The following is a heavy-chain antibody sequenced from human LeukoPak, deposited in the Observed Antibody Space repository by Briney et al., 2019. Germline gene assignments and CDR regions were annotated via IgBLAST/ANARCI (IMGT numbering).Heavy chain of an antibody. D-gene: IGHD1-26*01. J-gene: IGHJ4*02. CDR1: GVTVSGYS. V-gene: IGHV3-48*04. CDR3: ARGKVVGSVFDY. CDR2: ISSSGSTI. Sequence: SGGSLRLSCAASGVTVSGYSMNWIRQAPGKGLEWVSYISSSGSTIYYADSVKGRFTISRDNAKNSLYLQMNSLRAEDTAVYYCARGKVVGSVFDYWGQGTLVTVSS.